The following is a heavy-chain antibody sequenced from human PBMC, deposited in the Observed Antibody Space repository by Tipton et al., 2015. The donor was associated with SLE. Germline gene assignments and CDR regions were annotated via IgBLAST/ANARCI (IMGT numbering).Heavy chain of an antibody. Sequence: RSLRLSCAASGFDFNIYGMHWVRQAPGKGLEWVAFIRHDGSNEFYADSVQGRFTVSKDNSKNTLYLQMTSLRVEDTAFYYCARDSFLATTHSWFVPDYWGQGTLVTVSS. CDR3: ARDSFLATTHSWFVPDY. CDR2: IRHDGSNE. V-gene: IGHV3-30*19. J-gene: IGHJ4*02. D-gene: IGHD6-13*01. CDR1: GFDFNIYG.